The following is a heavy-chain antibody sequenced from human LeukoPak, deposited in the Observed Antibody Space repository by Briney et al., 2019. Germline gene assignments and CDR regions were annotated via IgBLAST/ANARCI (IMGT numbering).Heavy chain of an antibody. CDR2: ISYDGSNK. J-gene: IGHJ4*02. CDR1: GFTFSSYA. CDR3: ARDGAGYSSGWYGGDY. D-gene: IGHD6-19*01. Sequence: GGSLRLSCAASGFTFSSYAMHWVRQAPGEGLEWVAVISYDGSNKYYADSVKGRFTISRDNSKNTLYLQMNSLRAEDTAVYYCARDGAGYSSGWYGGDYWGQGTLVTVSS. V-gene: IGHV3-30-3*01.